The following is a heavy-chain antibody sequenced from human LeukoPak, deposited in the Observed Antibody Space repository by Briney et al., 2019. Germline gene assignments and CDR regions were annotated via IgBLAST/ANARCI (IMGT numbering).Heavy chain of an antibody. D-gene: IGHD3-10*01. CDR1: GGTFSSYA. CDR3: ARRGGSPYYFDY. Sequence: GASVKVSCKASGGTFSSYAISWVRQAPGQGLEWMGGIIPIFGTANYAQKFQGRVTITADGSTSTAYMELSSLRSEDAAVYYCARRGGSPYYFDYWGQGTLVTVSS. J-gene: IGHJ4*02. CDR2: IIPIFGTA. V-gene: IGHV1-69*13.